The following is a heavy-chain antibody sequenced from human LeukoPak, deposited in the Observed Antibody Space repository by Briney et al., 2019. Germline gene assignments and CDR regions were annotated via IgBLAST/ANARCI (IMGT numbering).Heavy chain of an antibody. D-gene: IGHD2-15*01. V-gene: IGHV3-11*01. CDR3: ARGPPGYCSGGSCYFVANYMDV. CDR2: ISSSGSTI. J-gene: IGHJ6*03. CDR1: GFSFSDYY. Sequence: GGSLRLSCAASGFSFSDYYMTWIRQAPGKGLEWVSYISSSGSTIHYGDYVKGRVTISRDNTKNSLFLQMNSLRAEDAAVYYCARGPPGYCSGGSCYFVANYMDVWGKGTTVTVSS.